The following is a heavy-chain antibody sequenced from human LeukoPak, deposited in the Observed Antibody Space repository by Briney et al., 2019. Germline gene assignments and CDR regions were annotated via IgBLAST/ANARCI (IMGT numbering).Heavy chain of an antibody. CDR3: ARLAYADAFDI. CDR2: IYYSGST. J-gene: IGHJ3*02. CDR1: GGSISSYY. D-gene: IGHD3-16*01. Sequence: SETLALTSTVSGGSISSYYWSWIRQPPGKGLEWIGYIYYSGSTNYNPSLKSRVTISVDTSKNQFSLKLSSVTAADTAVYYCARLAYADAFDIWGQGTMVTVSS. V-gene: IGHV4-59*08.